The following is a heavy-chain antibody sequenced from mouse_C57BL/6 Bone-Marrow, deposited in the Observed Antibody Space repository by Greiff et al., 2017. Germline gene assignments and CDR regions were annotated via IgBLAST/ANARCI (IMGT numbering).Heavy chain of an antibody. Sequence: EVQLQQSGPVLVKPGASVKMSCKASGYTFTDYYMNWVKQSHGKSLEWIGVINPYNGGTSYNQKFKGKATLTVDKSSSTAYMELNSLTSEDSAVDYCARGFITTVVDYWGQGTTLTVSS. CDR3: ARGFITTVVDY. CDR1: GYTFTDYY. J-gene: IGHJ2*01. V-gene: IGHV1-19*01. CDR2: INPYNGGT. D-gene: IGHD1-1*01.